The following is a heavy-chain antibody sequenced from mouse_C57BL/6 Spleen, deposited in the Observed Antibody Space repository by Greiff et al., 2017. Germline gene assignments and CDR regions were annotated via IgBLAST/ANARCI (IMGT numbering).Heavy chain of an antibody. J-gene: IGHJ4*01. V-gene: IGHV1-54*01. CDR2: INPGSGGT. CDR3: ARKGTVVATDAMDY. CDR1: GYAFTNYL. D-gene: IGHD1-1*01. Sequence: VKLQESGAELVRPGTSVKVSCKASGYAFTNYLIEWVKQRPGQGLEWIGVINPGSGGTNYNEKFKGKATLTADKSSSTAYMQLSSLTAEDSAVYFCARKGTVVATDAMDYWGQGTSVTVSS.